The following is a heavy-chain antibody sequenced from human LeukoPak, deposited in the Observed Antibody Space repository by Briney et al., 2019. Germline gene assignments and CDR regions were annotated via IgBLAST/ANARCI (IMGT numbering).Heavy chain of an antibody. CDR3: AKIGDNTAGFDP. CDR2: ISYDGSNK. V-gene: IGHV3-30*18. CDR1: GFTFSGYP. Sequence: GGSLRLSCAASGFTFSGYPMHWVRQTPGKGLEWVAVISYDGSNKYYADSVKGRFTISRDNSKNTLYLQMNSLRAEDTAVYYCAKIGDNTAGFDPWGQGTLVTVSS. D-gene: IGHD5-18*01. J-gene: IGHJ5*02.